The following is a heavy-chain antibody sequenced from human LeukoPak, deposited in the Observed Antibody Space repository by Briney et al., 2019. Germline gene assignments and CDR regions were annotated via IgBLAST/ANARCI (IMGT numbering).Heavy chain of an antibody. V-gene: IGHV4-59*01. CDR3: ARGLTYWYFDL. Sequence: SETLSLTCTVSGGSISSYYWSWIRQPPGKGLEWIGYIYYSGSTNYNPSLKSRVTISVDTSKNKFSLKLSSVTAADTAVYYCARGLTYWYFDLWGRGTLVTVSS. CDR1: GGSISSYY. D-gene: IGHD4/OR15-4a*01. J-gene: IGHJ2*01. CDR2: IYYSGST.